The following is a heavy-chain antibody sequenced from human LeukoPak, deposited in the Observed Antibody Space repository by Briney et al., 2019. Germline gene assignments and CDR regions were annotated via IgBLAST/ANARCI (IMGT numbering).Heavy chain of an antibody. J-gene: IGHJ4*02. V-gene: IGHV3-48*04. Sequence: PGGSLRLSCAASGFSFSSYGMHWIRQAPGKGLEWVSYISSSGSTIYYADSVKGRFTISRDNAKNSLYLQMNSLRAEDTAVYYCATSSNDFWSGYHDYWGQGPWSPSPQ. D-gene: IGHD3-3*01. CDR1: GFSFSSYG. CDR3: ATSSNDFWSGYHDY. CDR2: ISSSGSTI.